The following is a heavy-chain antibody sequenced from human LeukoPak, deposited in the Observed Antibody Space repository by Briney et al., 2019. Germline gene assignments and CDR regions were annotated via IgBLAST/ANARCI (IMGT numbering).Heavy chain of an antibody. CDR1: GFTFKNYA. J-gene: IGHJ5*02. D-gene: IGHD1-26*01. CDR2: ISGNGGST. CDR3: TRDRGTYNWLDP. Sequence: GGSLRLSCAASGFTFKNYAMSWVRQAPGKGLEWVSGISGNGGSTYYADSVKGRFTISRDDSKNTAYLQMDSLKTEDTALYYCTRDRGTYNWLDPWGQGTLVTVSS. V-gene: IGHV3-23*01.